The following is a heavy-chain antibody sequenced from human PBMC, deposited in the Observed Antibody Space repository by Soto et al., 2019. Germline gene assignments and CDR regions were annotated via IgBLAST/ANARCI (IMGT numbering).Heavy chain of an antibody. J-gene: IGHJ6*03. CDR3: AREAVMGYYYYYYMDV. D-gene: IGHD2-21*01. Sequence: SETLSLTCTVSGGSISSYYWSWIRQPPGKGLEWIGYIYYSGSTNYNPSLKSRVTISVDTSKNQFSLKLSSVTAADTAVYYCAREAVMGYYYYYYMDVWGKGTTVTVSS. CDR1: GGSISSYY. V-gene: IGHV4-59*01. CDR2: IYYSGST.